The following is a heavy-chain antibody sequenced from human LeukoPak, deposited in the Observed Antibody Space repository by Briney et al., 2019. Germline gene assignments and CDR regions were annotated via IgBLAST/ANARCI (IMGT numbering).Heavy chain of an antibody. Sequence: GGSLRLSCSASGFTFSTYPMHWVRQAPGKGLEYVSAINSNGGSTYYADSVKGRFTISRDNSKNTLYLQMSSLRAEDTAVYYCVRSSGYYDPWGQGTLVTVSS. CDR2: INSNGGST. J-gene: IGHJ5*02. V-gene: IGHV3-64D*09. D-gene: IGHD6-19*01. CDR3: VRSSGYYDP. CDR1: GFTFSTYP.